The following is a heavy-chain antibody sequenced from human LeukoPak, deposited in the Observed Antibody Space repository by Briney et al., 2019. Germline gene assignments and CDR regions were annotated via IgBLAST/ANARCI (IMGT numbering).Heavy chain of an antibody. V-gene: IGHV4-4*07. J-gene: IGHJ5*02. D-gene: IGHD1-26*01. Sequence: NPSETLSLTCTVSGGSISGYCWGWIRQPAGKGLEWIGRIYSSGNTNYNPSLKSRVTMSVDTSKNEFLSKLSSVTAADTAMYYCARSTRGPYANWFDPWGQGTLVTVSS. CDR2: IYSSGNT. CDR1: GGSISGYC. CDR3: ARSTRGPYANWFDP.